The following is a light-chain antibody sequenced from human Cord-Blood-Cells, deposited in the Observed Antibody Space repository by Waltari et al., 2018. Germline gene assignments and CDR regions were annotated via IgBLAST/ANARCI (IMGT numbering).Light chain of an antibody. Sequence: QSVLTQPPSASGTPGQRVTISCSGSSSNIGSNTVNWYQQLPGTAPKLLTYINIERPSSVPYRFSGSKSVTSASLAISGLQSEDEADYYCAAWNDSLNVPVFGGGTQLTVL. CDR3: AAWNDSLNVPV. V-gene: IGLV1-44*01. J-gene: IGLJ7*01. CDR2: INI. CDR1: SSNIGSNT.